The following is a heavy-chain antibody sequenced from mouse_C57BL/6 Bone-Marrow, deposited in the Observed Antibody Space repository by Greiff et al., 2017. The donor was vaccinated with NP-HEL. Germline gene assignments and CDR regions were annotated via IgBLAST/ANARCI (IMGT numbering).Heavy chain of an antibody. CDR3: ARWGYALFDY. V-gene: IGHV1-76*01. D-gene: IGHD2-2*01. CDR2: IYPGSGNT. J-gene: IGHJ2*01. CDR1: GYTFTDYY. Sequence: QVQLQQSGAELVRPGASVKLSCKASGYTFTDYYINWVKQRPGQGLEWIARIYPGSGNTYYNEKFKGKATLTAEKSSSTAYMQLSSLTSEDSAVYFCARWGYALFDYWGQGTTLTVSS.